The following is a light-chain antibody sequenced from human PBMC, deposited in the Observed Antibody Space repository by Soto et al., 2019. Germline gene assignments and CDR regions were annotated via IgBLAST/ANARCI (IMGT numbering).Light chain of an antibody. Sequence: QSVLTQPASVSGSPGQSITISCTGTSSDVGGYNYVSWYQQHPGKAPKLMIYEVSHRPSGVSNRFSGSKSGNTASLTISGLQAEDEADSYCSSYTTTNTYVFGTGTKLTVL. CDR1: SSDVGGYNY. V-gene: IGLV2-14*01. CDR3: SSYTTTNTYV. J-gene: IGLJ1*01. CDR2: EVS.